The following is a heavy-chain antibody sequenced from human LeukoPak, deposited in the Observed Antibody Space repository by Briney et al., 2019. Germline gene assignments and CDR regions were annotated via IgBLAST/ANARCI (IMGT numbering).Heavy chain of an antibody. CDR1: GGSISSYY. D-gene: IGHD5-18*01. CDR3: TRGGYSFGRAFDY. J-gene: IGHJ4*02. V-gene: IGHV4-4*07. CDR2: IYSTGSS. Sequence: SETLSLTCIASGGSISSYYWNWIRQPAGKGLEWIGRIYSTGSSDYNSSFKSRVTMSVDMSKSQISLKLSSVTAADTAVYYCTRGGYSFGRAFDYWGQGTLVTVSS.